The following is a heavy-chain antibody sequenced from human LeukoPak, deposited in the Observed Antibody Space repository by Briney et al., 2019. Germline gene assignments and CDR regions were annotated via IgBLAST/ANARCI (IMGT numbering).Heavy chain of an antibody. Sequence: GASVKVSCKASGYTFTDYYMHWVRQAPGQRLEWMGWINAGNGNTKYSQEFQGRVTITRDTSASTAYMELSSLRSEDMAVYYCARDPGSSGYYNYYMDVWGKGTTVTVSS. J-gene: IGHJ6*03. CDR1: GYTFTDYY. CDR3: ARDPGSSGYYNYYMDV. D-gene: IGHD3-22*01. CDR2: INAGNGNT. V-gene: IGHV1-3*03.